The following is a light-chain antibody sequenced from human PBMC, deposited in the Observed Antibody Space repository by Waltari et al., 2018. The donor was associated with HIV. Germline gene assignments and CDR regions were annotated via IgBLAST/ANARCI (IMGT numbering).Light chain of an antibody. J-gene: IGLJ1*01. CDR1: SNDVGVYNR. CDR3: SSYTSSATYV. CDR2: EVS. V-gene: IGLV2-18*02. Sequence: QSALTQPPSVSGSPGQSVTISCTGTSNDVGVYNRVSWYQQSPGTAPKLIIYEVSNRPSVVPDRFSGSKTGNTASLTISGLQAEDEADYYCSSYTSSATYVFGTGTKVTVL.